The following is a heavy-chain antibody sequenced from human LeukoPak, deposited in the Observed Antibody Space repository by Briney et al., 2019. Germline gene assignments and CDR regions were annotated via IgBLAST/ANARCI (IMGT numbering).Heavy chain of an antibody. V-gene: IGHV1-24*01. CDR2: FDPEDGET. D-gene: IGHD1-7*01. J-gene: IGHJ5*02. Sequence: ASVKVSCKVSGYTLTELSMHWVRQAPGKGLEWMGGFDPEDGETIYAQKFQGRVTMTEDTSTDTAYMELSSLRSEDTAVYYCARDPAGTTPQGWFDPWGQGTLVTVSS. CDR1: GYTLTELS. CDR3: ARDPAGTTPQGWFDP.